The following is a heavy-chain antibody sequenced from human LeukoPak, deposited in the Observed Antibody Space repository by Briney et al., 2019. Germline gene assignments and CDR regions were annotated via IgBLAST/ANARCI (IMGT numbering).Heavy chain of an antibody. CDR3: ARENPAAPFDY. CDR1: GGSISSYY. CDR2: IYYSGST. D-gene: IGHD2-2*01. V-gene: IGHV4-59*01. J-gene: IGHJ4*02. Sequence: SETLSLTCTVSGGSISSYYWSWIRQPPGKGLEWIGYIYYSGSTNYNPSLESRVAISVDTSKNQFSLKLSSVTAADTAVYYCARENPAAPFDYWGQGTLVTVSS.